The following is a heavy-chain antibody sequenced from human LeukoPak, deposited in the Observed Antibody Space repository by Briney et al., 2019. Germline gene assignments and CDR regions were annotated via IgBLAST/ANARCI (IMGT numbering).Heavy chain of an antibody. CDR1: RFTFSSYW. Sequence: LRLSCAASRFTFSSYWMNWVRQPPGKGLEWIGHIYYSGSTYYNPSLRSRVTISVDTSKNQFSLTLSSVTAADTAVYYCASVYILTIVRGYYLDYWGQGTLVTVSS. CDR3: ASVYILTIVRGYYLDY. D-gene: IGHD3-9*01. CDR2: IYYSGST. J-gene: IGHJ4*02. V-gene: IGHV4-30-4*01.